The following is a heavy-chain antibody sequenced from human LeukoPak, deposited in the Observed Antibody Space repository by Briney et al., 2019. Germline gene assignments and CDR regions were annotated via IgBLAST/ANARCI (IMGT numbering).Heavy chain of an antibody. J-gene: IGHJ6*03. CDR1: GFTFSSYW. V-gene: IGHV3-7*01. Sequence: PGGSLRLSCAASGFTFSSYWMSWVRQAPGKGLEWVANIKQDGREIYYVDSVKGRFTISRDNAKNSLYLQMNSLRAEDTAVYYCATKQSGKMATMRDHYYYYIDVWGKGTTVTVS. CDR3: ATKQSGKMATMRDHYYYYIDV. CDR2: IKQDGREI. D-gene: IGHD5-12*01.